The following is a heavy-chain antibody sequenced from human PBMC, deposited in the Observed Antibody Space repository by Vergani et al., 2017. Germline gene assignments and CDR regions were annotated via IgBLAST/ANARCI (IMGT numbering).Heavy chain of an antibody. CDR1: GFTFDDYA. D-gene: IGHD5-12*01. Sequence: EVQLVESGGGLVQPGRSLRLSCAASGFTFDDYAMHWVRQAPGKGLEWVSGINWNSDSIAYADSVKGRFIISRDNSKNTLHLQMNSLRADDTAVYYCTKGSRGYTGYFFDYWGQGTLATVSS. CDR3: TKGSRGYTGYFFDY. J-gene: IGHJ4*02. V-gene: IGHV3-9*01. CDR2: INWNSDSI.